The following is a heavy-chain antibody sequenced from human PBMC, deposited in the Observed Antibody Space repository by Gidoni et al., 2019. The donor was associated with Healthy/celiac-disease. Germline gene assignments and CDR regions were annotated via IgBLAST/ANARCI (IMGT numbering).Heavy chain of an antibody. CDR1: GFTFSSYW. J-gene: IGHJ6*02. CDR3: ALSFYYYYGMDV. CDR2: INSDGGST. V-gene: IGHV3-74*01. Sequence: EVQLVESGGGLVQPGGSLRLSCAASGFTFSSYWMHRVRQAPGKGLGWVSRINSDGGSTSYADSVKGRFTISRDNAKNTLYLQMNSLRAEDTAVYYCALSFYYYYGMDVWGQGTTVTVSS.